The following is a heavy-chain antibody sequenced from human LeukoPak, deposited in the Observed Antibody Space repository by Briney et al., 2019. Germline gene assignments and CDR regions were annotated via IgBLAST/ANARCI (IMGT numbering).Heavy chain of an antibody. V-gene: IGHV1-46*01. D-gene: IGHD3-9*01. CDR3: ASPTPNNRYYDILTGYYPIDY. CDR2: INPSGGST. Sequence: GASVKVSCKASGYTFTSYYMHWVRQAPGQGLEWMGIINPSGGSTSYAQKFQGRVTMTRDTSTSTAYMELSSLRSEDTAVYYCASPTPNNRYYDILTGYYPIDYWGQGTLVTVSS. CDR1: GYTFTSYY. J-gene: IGHJ4*02.